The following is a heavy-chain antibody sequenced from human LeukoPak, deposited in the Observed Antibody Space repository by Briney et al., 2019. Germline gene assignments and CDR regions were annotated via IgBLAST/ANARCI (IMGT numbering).Heavy chain of an antibody. V-gene: IGHV3-21*01. Sequence: GGSLRLSCAASGFTFSSYSMNWVRQAPGKGLEWVASISTGSSYKYYADLVIGRFTISRDNAEKSLYLQMNSLRAEDTAVYFCARDKGGYNYEYYFDSWGQGALVTVSS. CDR2: ISTGSSYK. CDR1: GFTFSSYS. D-gene: IGHD5-18*01. CDR3: ARDKGGYNYEYYFDS. J-gene: IGHJ4*02.